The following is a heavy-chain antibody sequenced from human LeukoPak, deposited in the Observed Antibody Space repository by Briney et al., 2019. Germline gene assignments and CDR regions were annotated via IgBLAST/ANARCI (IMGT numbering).Heavy chain of an antibody. Sequence: GGSLRLSCAASGFTFSGYSMNWVRQAPGKGLEWVSFMNSSTSTIYYADSVKGRFTISRDNAKNSLYLQMNSLRGEDTAVYYCARVRGTSLQSCYFDSWSQGTLVTVSS. CDR3: ARVRGTSLQSCYFDS. CDR2: MNSSTSTI. J-gene: IGHJ4*02. V-gene: IGHV3-48*01. CDR1: GFTFSGYS.